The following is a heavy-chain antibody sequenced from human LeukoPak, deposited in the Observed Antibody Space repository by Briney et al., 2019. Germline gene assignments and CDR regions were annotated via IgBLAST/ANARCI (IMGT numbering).Heavy chain of an antibody. CDR1: GFIVTNDY. V-gene: IGHV3-66*01. D-gene: IGHD6-13*01. J-gene: IGHJ4*01. CDR3: ATDVRSSPLGF. CDR2: IYSGGST. Sequence: PGGPLRLSCAVSGFIVTNDYMNWVRQAPGKGLEWVSIIYSGGSTYYADSVKGRFTISRDSSNNTLFLQMSNLRADDSGLYYCATDVRSSPLGFWGHGTLVTVSS.